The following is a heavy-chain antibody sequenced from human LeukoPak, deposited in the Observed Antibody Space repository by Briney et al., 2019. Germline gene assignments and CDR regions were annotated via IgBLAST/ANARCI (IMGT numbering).Heavy chain of an antibody. V-gene: IGHV1-69*13. D-gene: IGHD6-13*01. Sequence: ASVEVSCKASRGTFSSSLISWVRQAPGQGLEWMGGITPIFGTVSFAQKFQGRVTITADESTTTVYMELRRLRSEDTAVYYCARGGDSSRKYFYYMDVWGTGTTVTVSS. CDR2: ITPIFGTV. CDR3: ARGGDSSRKYFYYMDV. CDR1: RGTFSSSL. J-gene: IGHJ6*03.